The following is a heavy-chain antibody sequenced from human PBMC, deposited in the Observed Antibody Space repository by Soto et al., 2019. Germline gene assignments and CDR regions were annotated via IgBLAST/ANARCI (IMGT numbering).Heavy chain of an antibody. CDR2: IIPIFGTA. V-gene: IGHV1-69*13. CDR3: ARGPIRYSCSSRYCYYGMDV. CDR1: GGTFSSYA. J-gene: IGHJ6*02. Sequence: TSVKVSFKGSGGTFSSYAISWVRQAPGQGLEWMGGIIPIFGTANYAQKFQGRVTITADESTSTAYMELSSLRSEDTAVDYCARGPIRYSCSSRYCYYGMDVCGQGTTATVSS. D-gene: IGHD6-6*01.